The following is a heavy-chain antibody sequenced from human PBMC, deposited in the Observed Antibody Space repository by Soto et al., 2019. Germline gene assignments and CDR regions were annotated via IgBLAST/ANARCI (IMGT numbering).Heavy chain of an antibody. D-gene: IGHD6-6*01. Sequence: QVHLVQSGAEVKKPGASVKVSCKSSGNTFTSYGITWVRQAPGKGLEWKGWISAHNGTTDYAQKLQGRVIVTRDTSTSTAYMELRSLRSDDTAVYYCARGRDGDYWGPGDVVTVSS. CDR3: ARGRDGDY. J-gene: IGHJ4*02. V-gene: IGHV1-18*01. CDR1: GNTFTSYG. CDR2: ISAHNGTT.